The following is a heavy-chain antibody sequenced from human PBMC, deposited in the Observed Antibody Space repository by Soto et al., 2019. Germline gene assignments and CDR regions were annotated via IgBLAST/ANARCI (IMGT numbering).Heavy chain of an antibody. CDR2: SNPNSGST. Sequence: ASVKVSCKASGYTFTGYYMHWVRQAPGQGLEWVGWSNPNSGSTKYAQKFQGRVTMTRDTSIRTAYRELSSLRSDDTAVYYCAREALGIAAFDYWGQGTLGTVSS. D-gene: IGHD6-13*01. CDR1: GYTFTGYY. V-gene: IGHV1-2*02. J-gene: IGHJ4*02. CDR3: AREALGIAAFDY.